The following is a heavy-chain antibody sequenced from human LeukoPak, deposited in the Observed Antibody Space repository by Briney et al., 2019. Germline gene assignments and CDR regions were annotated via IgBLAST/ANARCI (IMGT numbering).Heavy chain of an antibody. CDR3: ARHYSPIDY. Sequence: SETLSLTCTVSSGSFSSFFWSWIRQPPGKGLEWIGYIYYSGSTNYNPSLKSRVTISVDTSKSQFSLKLNSVTAADTAVYYCARHYSPIDYWGQGTLVTVSS. J-gene: IGHJ4*02. CDR2: IYYSGST. V-gene: IGHV4-59*08. CDR1: SGSFSSFF. D-gene: IGHD2-15*01.